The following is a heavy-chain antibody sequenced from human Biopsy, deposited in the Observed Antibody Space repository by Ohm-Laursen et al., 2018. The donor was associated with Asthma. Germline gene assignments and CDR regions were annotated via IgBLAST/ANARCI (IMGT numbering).Heavy chain of an antibody. Sequence: GASVKVSCKTSGFPFTAYYIHWVRQAPGQGLEWMGRINPNSGGTNYAQKFQGRVTMTRDTSISTAYMELSRLRSDGTAVYYCAREGITGTTAWFDPWGQGTLVTVSS. CDR2: INPNSGGT. CDR1: GFPFTAYY. CDR3: AREGITGTTAWFDP. D-gene: IGHD1-7*01. J-gene: IGHJ5*02. V-gene: IGHV1-2*06.